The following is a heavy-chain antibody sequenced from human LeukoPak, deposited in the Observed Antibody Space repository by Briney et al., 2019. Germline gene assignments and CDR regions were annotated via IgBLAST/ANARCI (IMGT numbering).Heavy chain of an antibody. CDR2: IWEDGTNI. CDR3: AREKYNFGPDY. J-gene: IGHJ4*02. D-gene: IGHD1-1*01. Sequence: GGSLRLSCAASGFTFSIYGMHWVRQAPGKGLEWVAVIWEDGTNIHYADSVKGRFTISRDNSKNTLYLQMNSLRAEDTAVYYCAREKYNFGPDYWGQGTLVTVSS. CDR1: GFTFSIYG. V-gene: IGHV3-33*08.